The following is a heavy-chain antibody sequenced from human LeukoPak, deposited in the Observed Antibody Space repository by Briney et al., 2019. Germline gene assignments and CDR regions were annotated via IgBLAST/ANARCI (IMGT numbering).Heavy chain of an antibody. V-gene: IGHV1-69*13. CDR3: ARTVVPAAIPGHYYYYYGMDV. J-gene: IGHJ6*02. CDR1: GGTFSSYA. CDR2: IIPIFGTA. D-gene: IGHD2-2*01. Sequence: SVKVSCKASGGTFSSYAISWVRQAPGQGLEWMGGIIPIFGTANYAQKFQGRVTITADESTSTAYMELSSLRSEDTAVYYCARTVVPAAIPGHYYYYYGMDVWGQGTTVTVSS.